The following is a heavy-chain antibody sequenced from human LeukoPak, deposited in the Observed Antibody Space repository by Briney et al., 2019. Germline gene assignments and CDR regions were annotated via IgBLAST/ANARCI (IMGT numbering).Heavy chain of an antibody. CDR1: GVSISSSNSY. Sequence: PSETLSLTCTVSGVSISSSNSYWGWIRQPPGKGLEWIGSIYYSGNTYYNASLKSQVSISIDTSKNQFSLKLSSVTAADTAVYYCARGYAAYYYDSSGWSHAFDIWGQGTMVTVSS. D-gene: IGHD3-22*01. CDR3: ARGYAAYYYDSSGWSHAFDI. CDR2: IYYSGNT. V-gene: IGHV4-39*01. J-gene: IGHJ3*02.